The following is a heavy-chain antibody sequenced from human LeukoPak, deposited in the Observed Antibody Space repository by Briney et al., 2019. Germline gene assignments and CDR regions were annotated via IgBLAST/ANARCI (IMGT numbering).Heavy chain of an antibody. CDR2: IKQDGSEK. D-gene: IGHD1-26*01. CDR3: AREELLGAYYYYGMDV. CDR1: GFTFSSYW. J-gene: IGHJ6*02. Sequence: PGGSLRLSCAASGFTFSSYWVSWVRQAPGKGLEWVANIKQDGSEKYYVDSVKGRFTISRDNAKNSLYLQMNSLRAEDTAVYYCAREELLGAYYYYGMDVWGQGTTVTVSS. V-gene: IGHV3-7*01.